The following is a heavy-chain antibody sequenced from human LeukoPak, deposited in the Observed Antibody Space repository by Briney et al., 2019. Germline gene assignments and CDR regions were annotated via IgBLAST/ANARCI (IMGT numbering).Heavy chain of an antibody. CDR3: AGGAKTIELERGYSGPYYFDY. J-gene: IGHJ4*02. D-gene: IGHD5-12*01. CDR2: ISYDGSNK. CDR1: GFTFSSYA. V-gene: IGHV3-30-3*01. Sequence: PGGSLRLSCAASGFTFSSYAMHWVRQAPGKGLEWVAVISYDGSNKYYADSVKGRFTISRDNSKNTLYLQMNSLRAEDTAVYYCAGGAKTIELERGYSGPYYFDYWGQGTLVTVSS.